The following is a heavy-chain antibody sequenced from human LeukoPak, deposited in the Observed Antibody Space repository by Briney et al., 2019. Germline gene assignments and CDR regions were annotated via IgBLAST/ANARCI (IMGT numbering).Heavy chain of an antibody. J-gene: IGHJ4*02. V-gene: IGHV3-30*18. CDR1: GFTFNNYG. CDR3: AKGPLRGTAAAIDY. CDR2: ISYDGRNK. Sequence: GKSLRLTCAASGFTFNNYGMHWVRQAPGKGLEWVAVISYDGRNKHYPDSVKGRFTISRDISTDTLWLQMDSLRTEDTAVYYCAKGPLRGTAAAIDYWGQGTLVTVSS. D-gene: IGHD2-2*01.